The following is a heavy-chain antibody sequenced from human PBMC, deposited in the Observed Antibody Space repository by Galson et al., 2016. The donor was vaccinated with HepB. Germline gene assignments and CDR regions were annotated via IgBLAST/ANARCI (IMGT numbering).Heavy chain of an antibody. D-gene: IGHD6-19*01. CDR2: IYYSGNT. Sequence: SETLSLTCIVSAGSINNDNHCWGWIRQPPGKGLEWIGSIYYSGNTHYNPSLNSRVTISVDTSKNQFSLRLTSVTASDTAIYYCARNNSGWYAFASWGQGTLVTVSS. V-gene: IGHV4-39*01. J-gene: IGHJ5*01. CDR1: AGSINNDNHC. CDR3: ARNNSGWYAFAS.